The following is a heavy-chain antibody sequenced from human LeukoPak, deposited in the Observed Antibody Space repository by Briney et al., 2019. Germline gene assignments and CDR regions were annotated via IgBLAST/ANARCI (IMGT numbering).Heavy chain of an antibody. CDR3: AKGVIFWSGTYYFDY. V-gene: IGHV3-23*01. J-gene: IGHJ4*02. CDR1: GFTFSSYA. CDR2: ISGSGGST. Sequence: GGSLRLSCAASGFTFSSYAMSWVRQAPGKGLEGGSAISGSGGSTYYADSVKGRFTISRDNSKTTLYLQMNSLRAEDTAVYYCAKGVIFWSGTYYFDYWGQGTLVTVSS. D-gene: IGHD3-3*01.